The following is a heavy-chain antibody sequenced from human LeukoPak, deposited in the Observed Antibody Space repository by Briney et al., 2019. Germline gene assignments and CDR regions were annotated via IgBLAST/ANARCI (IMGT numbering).Heavy chain of an antibody. CDR2: ISAYNGNT. J-gene: IGHJ3*02. V-gene: IGHV1-18*01. CDR3: ARDRAHGYCSGGSCYLDAFDI. D-gene: IGHD2-15*01. CDR1: GHTFTSYG. Sequence: ASVKVSCKASGHTFTSYGISWVRQAPGQGHEWMGWISAYNGNTNYAQKLQGRVTMTTDTSTSTAYMELRSLRSDDTAVYYCARDRAHGYCSGGSCYLDAFDIWGQGTMVTVSS.